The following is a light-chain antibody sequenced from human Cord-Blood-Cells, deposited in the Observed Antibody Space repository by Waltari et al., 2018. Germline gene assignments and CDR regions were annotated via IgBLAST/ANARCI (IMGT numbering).Light chain of an antibody. J-gene: IGKJ2*01. V-gene: IGKV3-20*01. CDR3: QQYGSSYT. Sequence: EIVLTQSPGTLSLSPGERATLSCRASQSVSSSYLAWYQQNPGQAPRLLIHGASSRATGIPDRFSGSGSGTDFTLTISRLEPEDFAVYYCQQYGSSYTFGQGTKLEIK. CDR1: QSVSSSY. CDR2: GAS.